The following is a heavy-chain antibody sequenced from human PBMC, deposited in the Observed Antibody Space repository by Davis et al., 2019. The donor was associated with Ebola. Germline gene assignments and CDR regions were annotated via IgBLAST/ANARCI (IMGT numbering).Heavy chain of an antibody. D-gene: IGHD7-27*01. CDR1: GFSFSSYW. J-gene: IGHJ4*02. CDR2: IKHDGSAE. V-gene: IGHV3-7*01. Sequence: ETLSLTCEVSGFSFSSYWMTWVRQAPGKGLEWVAIIKHDGSAEYYLDSVKGRLTISRDNAKKSLYLQMNSLRAEDTAVYYCARNGNWDFDYWGQGTLVTVSS. CDR3: ARNGNWDFDY.